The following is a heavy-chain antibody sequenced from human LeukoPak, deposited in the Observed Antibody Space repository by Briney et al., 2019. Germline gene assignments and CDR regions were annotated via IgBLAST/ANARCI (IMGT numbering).Heavy chain of an antibody. Sequence: ASVKVSCKASGYSFTDYYIHWVRQAPGQGLEWMGWINPNSGGTDYAQRLQGRVTMTRDTSIRTAYVELTRLESDETAVYYCARDRRGYYDSGGYRIDYWGQGTLVSVSS. V-gene: IGHV1-2*02. D-gene: IGHD3-10*01. J-gene: IGHJ4*02. CDR2: INPNSGGT. CDR1: GYSFTDYY. CDR3: ARDRRGYYDSGGYRIDY.